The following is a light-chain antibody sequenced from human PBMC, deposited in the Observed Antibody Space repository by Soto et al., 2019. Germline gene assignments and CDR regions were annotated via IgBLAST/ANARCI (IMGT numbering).Light chain of an antibody. Sequence: DIEPTQSPGTLSVSPGDRVTLSCRASQSVDINLAWYQQRAGQAPRLLVYGASTKATDMPGRFSGRGSGTEFTLTINNLQSEDFAVYYCQQYRNWPRTFGQGTKVDIK. V-gene: IGKV3-15*01. CDR2: GAS. J-gene: IGKJ1*01. CDR3: QQYRNWPRT. CDR1: QSVDIN.